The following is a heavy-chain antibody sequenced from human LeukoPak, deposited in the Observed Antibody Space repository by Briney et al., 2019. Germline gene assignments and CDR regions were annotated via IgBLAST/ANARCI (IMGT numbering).Heavy chain of an antibody. CDR2: IKRDGSEK. V-gene: IGHV3-7*03. CDR1: GFTYSSYW. D-gene: IGHD1-26*01. J-gene: IGHJ4*02. CDR3: TRDYRGTFDY. Sequence: GGSLRLSCVASGFTYSSYWMSWVRQAPGKGLEWVANIKRDGSEKNYVDSVKGRFTISRDNAKNSPYLQMNSLRAEDTAVYYCTRDYRGTFDYWGQGTLVTVSS.